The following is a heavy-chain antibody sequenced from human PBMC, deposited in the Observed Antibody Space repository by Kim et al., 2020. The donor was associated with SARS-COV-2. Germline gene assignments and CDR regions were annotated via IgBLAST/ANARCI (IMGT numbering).Heavy chain of an antibody. V-gene: IGHV1-3*01. D-gene: IGHD6-13*01. CDR3: ARVSIAAAGLNWFDP. CDR1: GYTFTSYA. J-gene: IGHJ5*02. Sequence: ASVKVSCKASGYTFTSYAMHWVRQAPGQRLEWMGWINAGNGNTKYSQKFQGRVTITRDTSASTAYMELSSLRSEDTAVYYCARVSIAAAGLNWFDPWGQGTLVTVSS. CDR2: INAGNGNT.